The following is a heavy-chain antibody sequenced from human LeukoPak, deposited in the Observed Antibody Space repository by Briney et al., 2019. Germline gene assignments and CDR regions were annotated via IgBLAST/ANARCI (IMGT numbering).Heavy chain of an antibody. CDR1: GYTFTSYG. Sequence: ASVKVSCKASGYTFTSYGISWVRQAPGQGLEWMGWISAYNGNTNYAQKLRGRVTMTTDTSTSTAYMELRSLRSDDTAVYYCARDGLEYYYDSSGYQTHFDYWGQGTLVTVSS. CDR2: ISAYNGNT. D-gene: IGHD3-22*01. J-gene: IGHJ4*02. CDR3: ARDGLEYYYDSSGYQTHFDY. V-gene: IGHV1-18*01.